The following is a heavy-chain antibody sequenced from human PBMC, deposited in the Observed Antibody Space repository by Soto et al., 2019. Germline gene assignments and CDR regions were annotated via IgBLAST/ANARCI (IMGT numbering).Heavy chain of an antibody. CDR3: ARQRTIAVAGGDHYYGMDV. J-gene: IGHJ6*02. V-gene: IGHV4-39*01. CDR1: GGSISSSSYY. CDR2: IYYSGST. D-gene: IGHD6-19*01. Sequence: SETLSLTCTVSGGSISSSSYYWGWIRQPPGKGLEWIGSIYYSGSTYYNPSLKSRVTISVDTSKNQFSLKLSSVTAAETAVYYCARQRTIAVAGGDHYYGMDVWGQGTTVTVSS.